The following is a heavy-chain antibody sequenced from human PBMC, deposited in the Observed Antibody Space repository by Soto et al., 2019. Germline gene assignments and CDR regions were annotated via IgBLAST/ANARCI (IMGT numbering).Heavy chain of an antibody. Sequence: GGSLRLCCAASGFTVSSNYMSWVRQAPGKGLEWVSVIYSGGSADYADSVKGRFTISRDNSKNTLYLQMNSLRADDTAVYYCARGSSSWYAGLDYWGQGTLVTVSS. J-gene: IGHJ4*02. V-gene: IGHV3-66*01. CDR1: GFTVSSNY. CDR3: ARGSSSWYAGLDY. CDR2: IYSGGSA. D-gene: IGHD6-13*01.